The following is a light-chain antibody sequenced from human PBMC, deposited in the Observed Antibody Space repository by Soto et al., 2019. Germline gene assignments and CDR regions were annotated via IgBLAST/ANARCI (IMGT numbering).Light chain of an antibody. CDR1: QSVSSY. CDR3: QQRSNRPPLFT. CDR2: DAS. V-gene: IGKV3-11*01. J-gene: IGKJ3*01. Sequence: EIVLTQSPATLSLSPGERDTLSCRASQSVSSYLAWYQQKTGQAPRLLIYDASHRATGIPARFSGSGSGTDFTLTISSLEPEDVAVYYCQQRSNRPPLFTFGPGTKVDIK.